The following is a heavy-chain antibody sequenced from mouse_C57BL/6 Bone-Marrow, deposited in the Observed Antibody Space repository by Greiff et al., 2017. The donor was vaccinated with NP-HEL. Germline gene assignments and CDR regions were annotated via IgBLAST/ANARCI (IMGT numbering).Heavy chain of an antibody. CDR3: ARLEDWDGGFAY. J-gene: IGHJ3*01. CDR1: GYTFTSYW. CDR2: IHPNSGST. D-gene: IGHD4-1*01. Sequence: VQLQQSGAELVKPGASVKLSCKASGYTFTSYWMHWVKQRPGQGLEWIGMIHPNSGSTNYNEKFKSKATLTVDKSSSTAYMQLSSLTSEDSAVYYCARLEDWDGGFAYWGQETLVTVSA. V-gene: IGHV1-64*01.